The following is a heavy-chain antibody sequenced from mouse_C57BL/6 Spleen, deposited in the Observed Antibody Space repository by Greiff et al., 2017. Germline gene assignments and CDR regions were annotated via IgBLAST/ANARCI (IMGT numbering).Heavy chain of an antibody. CDR2: ILPGSGST. D-gene: IGHD2-4*01. CDR1: GYTFTGYW. CDR3: ARGVYDYGERAWFAY. Sequence: QVQLKQSGAELMKPGASVKLSCKATGYTFTGYWIEWVKQRPGHGLEWIGEILPGSGSTNYNEKFKGKATFTADTSSNTAYMQLSSLTTEDSAIYYCARGVYDYGERAWFAYWGQGTLVTVSA. J-gene: IGHJ3*01. V-gene: IGHV1-9*01.